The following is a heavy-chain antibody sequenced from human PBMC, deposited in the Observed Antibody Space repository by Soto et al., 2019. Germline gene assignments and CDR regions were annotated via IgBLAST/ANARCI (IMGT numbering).Heavy chain of an antibody. D-gene: IGHD2-8*01. V-gene: IGHV4-34*01. CDR3: ARGRLLPLGYCTNGVCAAYYYGMGV. CDR2: INHSGST. J-gene: IGHJ6*02. CDR1: GGSFSGYY. Sequence: PSETLSLTCAVYGGSFSGYYWSWIRQPPGKGLEWIGEINHSGSTNYNPSLKSRVTISVDTSKNQFSLKLSSVTAADTAVYYCARGRLLPLGYCTNGVCAAYYYGMGVWGQGTTVTVSS.